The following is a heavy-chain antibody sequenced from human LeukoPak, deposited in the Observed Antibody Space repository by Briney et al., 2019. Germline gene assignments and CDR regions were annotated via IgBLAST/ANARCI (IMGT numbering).Heavy chain of an antibody. J-gene: IGHJ1*01. CDR1: GYSFTSYW. Sequence: RGESLKISCKGSGYSFTSYWIGWVRPMPGKGLEWMGIIYPGDSDTRYSPSFQGQVTISADKSISTAYLQWSSLKASDTAMYYCARLRGALIAAAGEVLFQHWGQGTLVTVSS. CDR2: IYPGDSDT. CDR3: ARLRGALIAAAGEVLFQH. D-gene: IGHD6-13*01. V-gene: IGHV5-51*01.